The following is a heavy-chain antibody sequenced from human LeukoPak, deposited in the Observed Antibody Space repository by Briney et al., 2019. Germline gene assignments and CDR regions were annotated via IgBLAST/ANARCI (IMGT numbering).Heavy chain of an antibody. J-gene: IGHJ4*02. CDR3: ARDKSVYHGDYFDY. V-gene: IGHV4-59*12. CDR1: GGSISSYY. D-gene: IGHD3-3*01. CDR2: IYYSGGT. Sequence: SETLSLTCTVSGGSISSYYWSWIRQPPGKGLEWIGYIYYSGGTTYSPSLNSRVTMSVDRSKNQFSLKLDSVTAADTAVYYCARDKSVYHGDYFDYWGQGILITVSS.